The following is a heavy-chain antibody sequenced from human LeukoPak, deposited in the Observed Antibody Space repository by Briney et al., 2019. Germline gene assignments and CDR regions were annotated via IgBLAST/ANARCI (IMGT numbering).Heavy chain of an antibody. J-gene: IGHJ4*02. CDR2: IKQEGSEK. CDR1: GFTFSSYW. D-gene: IGHD1/OR15-1a*01. CDR3: ARVDRQRNNDY. Sequence: GGSLRLSCAASGFTFSSYWMSWVRQAPGKGLEWVANIKQEGSEKYYVDSVKGRFTISRDNAKNSLYLQMNSLRAEDTAVYYCARVDRQRNNDYWGQGTLVTVSS. V-gene: IGHV3-7*01.